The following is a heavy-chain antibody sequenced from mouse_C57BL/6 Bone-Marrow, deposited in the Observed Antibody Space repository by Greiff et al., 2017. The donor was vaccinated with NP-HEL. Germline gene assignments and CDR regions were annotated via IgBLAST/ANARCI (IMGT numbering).Heavy chain of an antibody. CDR3: ARHRIYYYGSSYGYAMDY. J-gene: IGHJ4*01. Sequence: QVHVKQSGPGLVAPSQSLSITCTVSGFSLTSYGVHWVRQPPGKGLEWLVVIWSDGSTTYNSAHKSRLSISKDNSKSQVFLIMNSLQSDDTAMYYCARHRIYYYGSSYGYAMDYWGQGTSVTVSS. D-gene: IGHD1-1*01. V-gene: IGHV2-6-1*01. CDR1: GFSLTSYG. CDR2: IWSDGST.